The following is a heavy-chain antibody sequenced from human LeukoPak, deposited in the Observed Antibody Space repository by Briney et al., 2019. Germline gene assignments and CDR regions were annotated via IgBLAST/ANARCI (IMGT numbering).Heavy chain of an antibody. CDR2: ISGSGGST. D-gene: IGHD4/OR15-4a*01. J-gene: IGHJ4*02. V-gene: IGHV3-23*01. Sequence: GGSPRLSCAASGFTFSSYAMSWVRQAPGKGLEWVLAISGSGGSTYHADSVKGRFTISRDNSKNTLYLQINSLRADDTAVYYCAKDFGGPTMVVRSDPLGYCFFYWGQGTLVTVSS. CDR1: GFTFSSYA. CDR3: AKDFGGPTMVVRSDPLGYCFFY.